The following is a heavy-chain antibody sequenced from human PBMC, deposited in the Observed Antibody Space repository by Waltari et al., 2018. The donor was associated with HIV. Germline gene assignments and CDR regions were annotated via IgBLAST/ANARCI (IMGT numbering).Heavy chain of an antibody. V-gene: IGHV3-7*01. CDR1: GFTFSSYW. CDR3: ARDLVQWLFDY. CDR2: IKQDGSEK. J-gene: IGHJ4*02. D-gene: IGHD6-19*01. Sequence: EVQLVESGGGLVQPGGSLRLSCAASGFTFSSYWMSWCRQAPGKGLEWVANIKQDGSEKYYVDSVKGRFTISRDNAKNSLYLQMNSLRAEDTAVYYCARDLVQWLFDYWGQGTLVTVS.